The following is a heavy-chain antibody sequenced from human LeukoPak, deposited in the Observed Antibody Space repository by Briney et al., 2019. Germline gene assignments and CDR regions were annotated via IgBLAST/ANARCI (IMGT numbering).Heavy chain of an antibody. V-gene: IGHV4-30-2*01. Sequence: PSEALSLTCTVSGGSITSGGYYWSWIRQPPGKGLEWIGYMYHSGSTYYNPSLKSRVTMSVDRSKNQFSLNLTSVTAADTAVYYCAREDQYSYGSGHYYYYMDVWGKGTTVIVSS. CDR2: MYHSGST. CDR1: GGSITSGGYY. J-gene: IGHJ6*03. D-gene: IGHD5-18*01. CDR3: AREDQYSYGSGHYYYYMDV.